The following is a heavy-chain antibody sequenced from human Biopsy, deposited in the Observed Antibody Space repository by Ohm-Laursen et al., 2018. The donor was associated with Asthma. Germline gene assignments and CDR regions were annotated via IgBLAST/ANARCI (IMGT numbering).Heavy chain of an antibody. J-gene: IGHJ4*02. CDR2: IHYSGST. D-gene: IGHD2-15*01. CDR1: GVSIRSYY. Sequence: TLSLICTVSGVSIRSYYWTWIRQPPGKGLEWIGNIHYSGSTYSNPSLKSRVTISVDTSKKQISLRLSSVIAVDTAVYYCAGFCSGGNCPDHWGQGTLVTVSS. V-gene: IGHV4-59*01. CDR3: AGFCSGGNCPDH.